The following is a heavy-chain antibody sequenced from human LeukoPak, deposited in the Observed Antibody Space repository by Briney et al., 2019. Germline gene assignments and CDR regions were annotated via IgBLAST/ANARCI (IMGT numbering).Heavy chain of an antibody. CDR2: ISSSSSYI. Sequence: GGTLRLSCAASGFTFSSYGMAWVRQAPGKGLEWVSSISSSSSYIYYADSVKGRFTISRDNAKNSLYLQMNSLRAEDTAVYYCARDLSGLDYWGQGTLVTVSS. J-gene: IGHJ4*02. CDR1: GFTFSSYG. V-gene: IGHV3-21*01. CDR3: ARDLSGLDY.